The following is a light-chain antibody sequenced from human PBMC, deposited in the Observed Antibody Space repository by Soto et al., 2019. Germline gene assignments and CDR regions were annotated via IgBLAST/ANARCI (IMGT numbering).Light chain of an antibody. J-gene: IGKJ2*01. CDR3: QQYNSYST. CDR1: QSISTW. V-gene: IGKV1-5*03. CDR2: KAS. Sequence: IQMTQSPSTLSASVGDRVTITCRASQSISTWLAWYQRKPGKAPKLLLYKASSLESGVPSRFSGSGSGTEFTLTISSLQPDDFATYYFQQYNSYSTFGQGTKLEIK.